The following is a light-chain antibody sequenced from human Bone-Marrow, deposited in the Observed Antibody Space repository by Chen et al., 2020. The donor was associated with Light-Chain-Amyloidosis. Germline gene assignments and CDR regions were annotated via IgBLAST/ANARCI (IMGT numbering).Light chain of an antibody. V-gene: IGLV2-14*01. CDR1: SSDVCGYNY. CDR2: EVA. J-gene: IGLJ3*02. CDR3: SSFTTSNTCV. Sequence: QPALTQPASVSGSPGQSITISCTGTSSDVCGYNYVSWFQQYSDKAPKLMIYEVANRPSGVSNRFSGSKSGNTASLAISGLQAEDEADYYCSSFTTSNTCVFGGGTKLTVL.